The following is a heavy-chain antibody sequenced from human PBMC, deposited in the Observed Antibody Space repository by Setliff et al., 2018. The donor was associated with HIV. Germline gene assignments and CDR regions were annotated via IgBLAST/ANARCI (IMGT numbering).Heavy chain of an antibody. CDR3: ASVGEMVEGAPNWFDP. V-gene: IGHV1-69*10. CDR2: IIPILGIA. D-gene: IGHD3-10*01. J-gene: IGHJ5*02. Sequence: WASVKVSCKASGGTFSSYAISWVRQAPGQGLEWMGGIIPILGIANYAQKFQGRVTITTDESTSTAYMELSSLRSEDTAVYYCASVGEMVEGAPNWFDPWGQGTLVTVSS. CDR1: GGTFSSYA.